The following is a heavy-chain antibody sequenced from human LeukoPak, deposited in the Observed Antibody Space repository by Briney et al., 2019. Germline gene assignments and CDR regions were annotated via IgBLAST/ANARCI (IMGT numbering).Heavy chain of an antibody. D-gene: IGHD4-17*01. J-gene: IGHJ4*02. CDR3: TTGTLTSDY. CDR2: IKSKSDGGTT. CDR1: GFNFNNAW. V-gene: IGHV3-15*01. Sequence: GGSLRLSCAASGFNFNNAWLNWVRQAPGKGLEWVGRIKSKSDGGTTDNAAPVKGRFTISKDDSKNTLYLQMNSLKTEGTGIYYCTTGTLTSDYWGQGTLVTVSS.